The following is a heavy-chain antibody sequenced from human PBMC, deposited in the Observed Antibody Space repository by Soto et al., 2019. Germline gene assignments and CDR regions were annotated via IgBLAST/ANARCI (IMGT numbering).Heavy chain of an antibody. V-gene: IGHV3-53*01. CDR3: ARERLYGPASA. D-gene: IGHD3-10*01. Sequence: PGGSLRLSCAVSGITVRSNYMSWARQAPGKGLEWVSVIYNGGSTSYADSVKGRFTISRDSSKNTVYLQMNSLRAEDTAVYYCARERLYGPASAWGQGTLVTVSS. J-gene: IGHJ4*02. CDR2: IYNGGST. CDR1: GITVRSNY.